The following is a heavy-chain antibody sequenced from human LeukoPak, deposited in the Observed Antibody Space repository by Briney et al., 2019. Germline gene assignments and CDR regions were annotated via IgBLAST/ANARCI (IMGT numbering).Heavy chain of an antibody. J-gene: IGHJ3*02. CDR2: VFHSGTT. CDR3: ARRMATVTDAFDI. D-gene: IGHD5-24*01. CDR1: GDSLTSHF. Sequence: SETLSLTCNVSGDSLTSHFWSWIRQTPGKGLEWIGYVFHSGTTNYSPSLKSRVTISLDTSKKQFYLKLASVTAADTAVYYCARRMATVTDAFDIWGRGTMVSVSS. V-gene: IGHV4-59*08.